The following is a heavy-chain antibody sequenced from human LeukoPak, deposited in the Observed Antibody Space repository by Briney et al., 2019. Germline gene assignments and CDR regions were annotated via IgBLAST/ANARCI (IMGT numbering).Heavy chain of an antibody. CDR1: GGSISSGGYY. CDR2: IYYSGST. V-gene: IGHV4-31*03. CDR3: ARGGWYSGYDFDY. D-gene: IGHD5-12*01. J-gene: IGHJ4*02. Sequence: PSETLSLTCTVSGGSISSGGYYWSWIRQHPGKGLEWIGYIYYSGSTYYNPSPKSRVTISVDTSKNQFSLKPSSVTAADTAVYYCARGGWYSGYDFDYWGQGTLVTVSS.